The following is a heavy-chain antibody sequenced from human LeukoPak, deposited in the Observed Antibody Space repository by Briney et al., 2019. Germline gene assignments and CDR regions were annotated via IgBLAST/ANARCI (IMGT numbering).Heavy chain of an antibody. CDR3: ARENIARYYFDY. CDR2: IWYDGSNK. J-gene: IGHJ4*02. Sequence: GGSLRLSCAASGFTFSSYGMHWVRQAPGKGLEWVAVIWYDGSNKYYADSVKGRFTISRDNSKNTLYLQMNSLRAEDTAVYYCARENIARYYFDYWGQGTLVTVSS. CDR1: GFTFSSYG. D-gene: IGHD5-18*01. V-gene: IGHV3-33*01.